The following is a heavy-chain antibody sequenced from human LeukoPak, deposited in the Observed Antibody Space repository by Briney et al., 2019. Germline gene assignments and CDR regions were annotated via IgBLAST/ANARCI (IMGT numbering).Heavy chain of an antibody. CDR3: ARETSLAGFASGLGFNY. V-gene: IGHV4-59*01. CDR1: GGSISSWY. Sequence: SETLSLTCTVSGGSISSWYWSWIRQPPGKGLEWIGYIYGSGNTNYNPSLKSRVTMSIDTSKNQFSLKLTSVTAADTATYYCARETSLAGFASGLGFNYWGQGILVAVSS. CDR2: IYGSGNT. D-gene: IGHD6-19*01. J-gene: IGHJ4*02.